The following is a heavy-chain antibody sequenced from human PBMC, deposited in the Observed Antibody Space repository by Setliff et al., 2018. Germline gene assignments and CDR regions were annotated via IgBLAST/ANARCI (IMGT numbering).Heavy chain of an antibody. CDR3: ARDRQYCTSLSCLNSYFYYYAMDF. J-gene: IGHJ6*02. V-gene: IGHV3-66*01. CDR1: GFTFNCCW. D-gene: IGHD2-8*01. CDR2: IYSGGST. Sequence: GGSLRLSCAASGFTFNCCWMRWVRQAPGKGLEWVSVIYSGGSTYYADSVKGRFTISRDDSNNTLYLQMKSLRAEDTAVYYCARDRQYCTSLSCLNSYFYYYAMDFWGQGTTVTVSS.